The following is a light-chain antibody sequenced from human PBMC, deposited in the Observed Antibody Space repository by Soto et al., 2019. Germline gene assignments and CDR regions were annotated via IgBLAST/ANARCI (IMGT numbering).Light chain of an antibody. J-gene: IGKJ5*01. CDR1: QSVSSSY. Sequence: EIVLTQSPGTLSLSPGERATLSCRASQSVSSSYLAWYQQKPGQAPRLLIYGASSRATGIPDRFSGSGSGTDFTLTISRLEPEDFAVYYSQQYGSSPLTFDQGTRLEIK. V-gene: IGKV3-20*01. CDR2: GAS. CDR3: QQYGSSPLT.